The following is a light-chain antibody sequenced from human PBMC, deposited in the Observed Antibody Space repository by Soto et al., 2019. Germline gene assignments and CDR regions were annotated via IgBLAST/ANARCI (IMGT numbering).Light chain of an antibody. Sequence: QSVLTQPPSVSGAPGQRVTISCTGSRSNIGAGYDVHWYQQLPGTAPKLLIYGNSVRPSGVPDRFSGSKSGTPASLAITGLQAEDEADYYCQSYDSSLRGVFGGGTQLTVL. CDR3: QSYDSSLRGV. CDR2: GNS. CDR1: RSNIGAGYD. V-gene: IGLV1-40*01. J-gene: IGLJ2*01.